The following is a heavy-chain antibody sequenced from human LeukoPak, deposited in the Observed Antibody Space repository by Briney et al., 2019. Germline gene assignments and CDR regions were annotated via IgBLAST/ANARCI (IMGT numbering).Heavy chain of an antibody. J-gene: IGHJ6*03. CDR2: IQYDGSNE. CDR3: AKDRCSNGIGCYYYYMDV. V-gene: IGHV3-30*02. D-gene: IGHD2-8*01. CDR1: GFTFSSYG. Sequence: GGSLRLSCAASGFTFSSYGMHWVRQAPGKGLEWVAYIQYDGSNEQYADSVKGRFSISRDSSKNILYLQMNSLRAEDTAVYYCAKDRCSNGIGCYYYYMDVWGRGTTVTISS.